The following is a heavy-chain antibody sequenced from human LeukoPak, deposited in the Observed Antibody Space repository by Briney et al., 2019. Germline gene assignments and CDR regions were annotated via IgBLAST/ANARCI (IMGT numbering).Heavy chain of an antibody. D-gene: IGHD3-10*02. J-gene: IGHJ6*04. CDR1: GFTFSSYE. V-gene: IGHV3-48*03. CDR3: AELGITMIGGV. Sequence: GGSLRLSCGASGFTFSSYEINWVRQAPGKGLEGVSYISSSGSTIYYADSVKGRFTISRDNAKNSLYLQKKSLRADDAAVYYCAELGITMIGGVWGKGTTVTISS. CDR2: ISSSGSTI.